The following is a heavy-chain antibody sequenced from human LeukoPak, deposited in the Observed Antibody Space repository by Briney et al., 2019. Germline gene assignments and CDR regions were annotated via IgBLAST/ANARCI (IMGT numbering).Heavy chain of an antibody. Sequence: SVKVSCKASGGTFSSYAISWVRQAPGQGLEWMGGIIPIFGTANYAQKFQGRVTITADKSTSTAYMELSSLRSEDTAVYYCATYYYDSSGYYYRGFDYWGQGTLVTVSS. CDR1: GGTFSSYA. CDR2: IIPIFGTA. J-gene: IGHJ4*02. CDR3: ATYYYDSSGYYYRGFDY. D-gene: IGHD3-22*01. V-gene: IGHV1-69*06.